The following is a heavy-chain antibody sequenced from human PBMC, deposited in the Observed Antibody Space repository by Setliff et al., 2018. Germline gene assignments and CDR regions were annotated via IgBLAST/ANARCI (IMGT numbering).Heavy chain of an antibody. CDR3: ARVGIKGGYYFDY. D-gene: IGHD7-27*01. V-gene: IGHV5-51*01. J-gene: IGHJ4*02. Sequence: GESLKISCQGSGRSFTSFWIGWVRQMPGKGLEWMGIIFPTDSDTRYSPSFRGQVTISADKSISTAYLQWSSQQASDTAISYWARVGIKGGYYFDYWGQGTLVTVSS. CDR2: IFPTDSDT. CDR1: GRSFTSFW.